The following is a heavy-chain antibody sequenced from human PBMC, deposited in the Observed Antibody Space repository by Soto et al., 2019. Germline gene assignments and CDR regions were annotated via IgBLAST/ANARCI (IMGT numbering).Heavy chain of an antibody. J-gene: IGHJ6*02. V-gene: IGHV1-69*06. Sequence: QVQLVQSGAEVKKPGSSVKVSCKASGGTFSSYAISWVRQAPGQGLEWMGGIIPIFGTANYAQKFQGRVTITADKSTSTAYMELSGLRSEDTAVYYCARDPYYYDSSGYYRLYYYYGMDVWGQGTTVTVSS. CDR3: ARDPYYYDSSGYYRLYYYYGMDV. CDR1: GGTFSSYA. D-gene: IGHD3-22*01. CDR2: IIPIFGTA.